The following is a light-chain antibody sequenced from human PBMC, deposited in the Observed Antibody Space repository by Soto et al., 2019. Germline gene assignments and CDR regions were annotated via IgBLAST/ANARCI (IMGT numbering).Light chain of an antibody. Sequence: QSVLTQPPSVSGAPGQRVTISCTGSSSNIGANYDVHWYQQRPGTAPKLLIFGNNNRPSGVPDRFSGSKSGTSASLAITGFQTGDEADYYCGSWDSSLSAYVFGTGTKVTVL. V-gene: IGLV1-40*01. CDR3: GSWDSSLSAYV. CDR1: SSNIGANYD. J-gene: IGLJ1*01. CDR2: GNN.